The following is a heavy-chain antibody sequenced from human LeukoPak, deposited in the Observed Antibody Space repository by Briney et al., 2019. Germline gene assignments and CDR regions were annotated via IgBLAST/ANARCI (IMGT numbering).Heavy chain of an antibody. D-gene: IGHD1-1*01. Sequence: GGSLRLSCAASGFTFSSFDMHWVRQPAGQGLGWVSTIGTASDTYYPGSVEGRFTLSRDNAKNSLYLQMNSLTAGDTAVYYCARGPPRGKYYYMDVWGKGTTVTVSS. CDR3: ARGPPRGKYYYMDV. J-gene: IGHJ6*03. CDR1: GFTFSSFD. V-gene: IGHV3-13*01. CDR2: IGTASDT.